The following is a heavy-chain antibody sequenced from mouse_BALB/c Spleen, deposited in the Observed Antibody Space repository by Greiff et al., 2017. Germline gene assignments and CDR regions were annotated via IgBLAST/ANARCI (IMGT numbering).Heavy chain of an antibody. V-gene: IGHV1-54*01. Sequence: VQLQQSGAELVRPGTSVKVSCKASGYAFTNYLLEWVKQRPGQGLEWIGAIYPGNSDTSYNQKFKGKAKLTAVTSTSTAYMELSSLTNEDSAVYCCTRSADPYYYAMDYWGQGTSVTVSS. CDR3: TRSADPYYYAMDY. D-gene: IGHD6-1*01. CDR2: IYPGNSDT. CDR1: GYAFTNYL. J-gene: IGHJ4*01.